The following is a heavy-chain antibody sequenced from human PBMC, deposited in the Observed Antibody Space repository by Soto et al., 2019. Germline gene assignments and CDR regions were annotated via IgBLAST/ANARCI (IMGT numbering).Heavy chain of an antibody. Sequence: ASVKVSCKASGYTFTSYYMHWVRQAPGQGLEWMGIINPSGGSTSYAQKFQGRVTMTRDTSTSTVYMELSSLRSEDTAVYYCARNPHSIAARPDREYYGMDVWGQGTTVTVSS. J-gene: IGHJ6*02. CDR1: GYTFTSYY. D-gene: IGHD6-6*01. CDR2: INPSGGST. CDR3: ARNPHSIAARPDREYYGMDV. V-gene: IGHV1-46*01.